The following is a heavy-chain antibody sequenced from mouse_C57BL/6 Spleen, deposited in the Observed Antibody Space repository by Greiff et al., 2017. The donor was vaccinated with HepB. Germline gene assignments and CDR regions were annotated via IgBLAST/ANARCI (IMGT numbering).Heavy chain of an antibody. V-gene: IGHV1-26*01. CDR1: GYTFTDYY. CDR3: ARMKDYDKIRFDY. CDR2: INPNNGGT. Sequence: VQLQQSGPELVKPGASVKISCKASGYTFTDYYMNWVKQSHGKSLEWIGDINPNNGGTSYNQKFKGKATLTVDKSSSTAYMELRSLTSEDSAVYNCARMKDYDKIRFDYWGQGTTLTVSS. J-gene: IGHJ2*01. D-gene: IGHD2-4*01.